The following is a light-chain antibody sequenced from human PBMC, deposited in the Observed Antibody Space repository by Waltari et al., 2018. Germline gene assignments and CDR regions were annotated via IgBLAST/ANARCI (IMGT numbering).Light chain of an antibody. V-gene: IGLV2-11*01. CDR2: DVY. CDR1: SSDVGNYNY. CDR3: CSYAGTYRWV. Sequence: QSALTQPRSVSGSPGQSVTISCTGTSSDVGNYNYVSWYQQYPGKAPKLMIADVYKRPSGCPDRFSGSRSGNTASLTISGLQTEDEADYYCCSYAGTYRWVFGGGTKLTVL. J-gene: IGLJ3*02.